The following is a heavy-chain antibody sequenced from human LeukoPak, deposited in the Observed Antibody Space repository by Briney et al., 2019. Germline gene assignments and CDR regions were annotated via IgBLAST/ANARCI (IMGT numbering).Heavy chain of an antibody. V-gene: IGHV1-2*06. CDR3: ARDVNVIMLRGYSYGSVSWFDP. CDR1: GYTFTSYA. Sequence: ASVKVSCKASGYTFTSYAMNRVRQAPGQGLEWMGRINPNSGGTNYAQKFQGRVTMTRDTSISTAYMELSRLRSDDTAVYYCARDVNVIMLRGYSYGSVSWFDPWGQGTLVTVSS. J-gene: IGHJ5*02. CDR2: INPNSGGT. D-gene: IGHD5-18*01.